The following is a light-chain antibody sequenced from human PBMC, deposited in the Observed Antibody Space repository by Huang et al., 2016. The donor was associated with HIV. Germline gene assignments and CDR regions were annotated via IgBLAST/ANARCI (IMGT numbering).Light chain of an antibody. V-gene: IGKV3-15*01. CDR3: QQYNDWPLT. J-gene: IGKJ1*01. CDR1: QSLSSH. CDR2: GVS. Sequence: EIVMTQSPANLSVSPGERVTRSCRASQSLSSHLAWYQQKRGQAPRLLIYGVSTRATDIPARFSGSGSGTEFTLTINSLQSEDFATYYCQQYNDWPLTFGQGTEVEIK.